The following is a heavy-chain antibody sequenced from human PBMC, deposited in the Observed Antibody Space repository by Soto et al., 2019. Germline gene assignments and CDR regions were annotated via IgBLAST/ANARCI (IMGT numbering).Heavy chain of an antibody. D-gene: IGHD2-15*01. V-gene: IGHV1-69*12. CDR1: GGTFSSYA. CDR2: IIPIFRTA. J-gene: IGHJ6*02. Sequence: QVQLVQSGAEVKKPGSSVKVSCKASGGTFSSYATTWVRQAPGQGLEWMGGIIPIFRTADYAQKFQGRVTITADESTSTAYMDLSSLRSEDTAVYYCASVETQRYYYGMDVWGQGTTVTVSS. CDR3: ASVETQRYYYGMDV.